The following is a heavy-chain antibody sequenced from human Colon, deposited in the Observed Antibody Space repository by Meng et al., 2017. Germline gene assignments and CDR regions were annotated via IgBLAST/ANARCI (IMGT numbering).Heavy chain of an antibody. V-gene: IGHV4-61*01. J-gene: IGHJ4*02. CDR3: ARDNWGSLDY. CDR1: GASVSDTNYA. CDR2: GST. D-gene: IGHD7-27*01. Sequence: QVQLQESGPGLVRPSETLSLTCTVPGASVSDTNYAWSWIRQPPGKGLEWIGYGSTNHNPSLKSRVTISVDTSKNQFSLTLNSVTAADTAVYYCARDNWGSLDYWGQGTLVTVSS.